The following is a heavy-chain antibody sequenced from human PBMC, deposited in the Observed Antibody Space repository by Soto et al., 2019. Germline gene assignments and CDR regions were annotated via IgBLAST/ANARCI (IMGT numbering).Heavy chain of an antibody. V-gene: IGHV4-59*08. CDR3: VRQWIGALHGLVDV. Sequence: QVQLQASGPGLVKPSDTLSLTCTVSGDSIGTYNWGWIRQPPGKRLERIGYIYSNGGTSYNPALKSRVSISADTSTKQFSPRLSSVTAADTAVYYCVRQWIGALHGLVDVWGQGTTVTVS. CDR1: GDSIGTYN. CDR2: IYSNGGT. J-gene: IGHJ6*02. D-gene: IGHD3-10*01.